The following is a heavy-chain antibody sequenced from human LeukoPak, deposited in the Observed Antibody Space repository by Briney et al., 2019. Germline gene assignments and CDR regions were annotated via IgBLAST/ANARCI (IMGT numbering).Heavy chain of an antibody. CDR3: AIWGSGNY. Sequence: GGSLSLSCAAAGFTFNRFWMNWVRQAPGKGLEWVANMDPTGSHRRYVDSVGGRFTVSKDNAGTSFYLDMNSLRDDDTAIYYCAIWGSGNYSGRGTQVTVSS. J-gene: IGHJ4*02. CDR2: MDPTGSHR. V-gene: IGHV3-7*01. D-gene: IGHD3-16*01. CDR1: GFTFNRFW.